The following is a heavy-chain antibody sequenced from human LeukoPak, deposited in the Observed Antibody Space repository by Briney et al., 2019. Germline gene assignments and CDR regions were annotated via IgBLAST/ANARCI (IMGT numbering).Heavy chain of an antibody. Sequence: ASVKVSCKASGYSFTGYYMHWVRQAPGQGLEWMGWFSAYNGNTNYAQKLQGRGTMNTDKTKSTAYMESRSLRSDDTEVYYCARLSLEYYYCSGSYNNYWFDPWGQGTLVTVSS. CDR2: FSAYNGNT. V-gene: IGHV1-18*04. D-gene: IGHD3-10*01. CDR3: ARLSLEYYYCSGSYNNYWFDP. J-gene: IGHJ5*02. CDR1: GYSFTGYY.